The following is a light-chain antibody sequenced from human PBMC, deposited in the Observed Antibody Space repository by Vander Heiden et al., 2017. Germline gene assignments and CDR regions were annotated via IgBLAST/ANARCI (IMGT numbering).Light chain of an antibody. Sequence: QSALTQPASVSGSPGQPITISCTGTSSDVGGYNYVSWYQQHPGKAPKLMIFEVSHRPSGVSHRFSGSKSGTTASLTISGLQADDEADYYCSSYTSTSTPHFVFGTGTTVTVL. CDR3: SSYTSTSTPHFV. CDR1: SSDVGGYNY. CDR2: EVS. V-gene: IGLV2-14*01. J-gene: IGLJ1*01.